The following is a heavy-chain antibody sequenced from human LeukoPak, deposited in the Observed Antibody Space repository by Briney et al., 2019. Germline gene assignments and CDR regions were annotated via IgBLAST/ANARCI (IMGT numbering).Heavy chain of an antibody. CDR2: ISGSGGST. D-gene: IGHD3-9*01. V-gene: IGHV3-23*01. CDR1: GFTFSSYA. CDR3: AKALLRYFDWEFDY. Sequence: GGSLRLSCAAPGFTFSSYAMSWVRQAPGKGLEWVSAISGSGGSTYYADSVKGRFTISRDNSKNTLYLQMNSLRAEDTAVYYCAKALLRYFDWEFDYWGQGALVTVSS. J-gene: IGHJ4*02.